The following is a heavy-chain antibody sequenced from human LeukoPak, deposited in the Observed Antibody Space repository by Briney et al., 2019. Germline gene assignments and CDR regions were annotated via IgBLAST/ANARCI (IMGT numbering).Heavy chain of an antibody. J-gene: IGHJ4*02. CDR2: IKQDGSEK. CDR3: ATLLVPAAILIY. V-gene: IGHV3-7*01. D-gene: IGHD2-2*01. Sequence: GGSLRLSCAASGFTFSSYWMSWVRQAPGKGLEWAANIKQDGSEKYYVDSVKGRFTISRDNAKNSLYLQMNSLRAEDTAVYYCATLLVPAAILIYWGQGTLVTVSS. CDR1: GFTFSSYW.